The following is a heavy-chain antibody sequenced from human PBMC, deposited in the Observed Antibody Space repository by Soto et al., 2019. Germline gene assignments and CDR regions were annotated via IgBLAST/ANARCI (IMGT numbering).Heavy chain of an antibody. Sequence: GGSLRLSCAASGFTFSSYWMHWVRQAPGKGLVWVSRINSDGSSTSYADSVKGRFTISRDNAKNTLYLQMNSLRAEDTAVYYCARGINFWSGYLRSYYYYYMDVWGKGTTVTVSS. CDR2: INSDGSST. D-gene: IGHD3-3*01. CDR1: GFTFSSYW. CDR3: ARGINFWSGYLRSYYYYYMDV. J-gene: IGHJ6*03. V-gene: IGHV3-74*01.